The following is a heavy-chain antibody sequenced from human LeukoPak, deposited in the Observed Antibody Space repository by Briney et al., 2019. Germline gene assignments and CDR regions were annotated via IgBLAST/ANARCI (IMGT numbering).Heavy chain of an antibody. Sequence: SETLSLTCTVSGGSISSYYWSWIRQPAGKGLEWIGRIYTSGSTNYNPSLKSRVTMSVDTSKNQFSLKLSSVTAADTAVYYCARVDVNGDVDAFDIWGQGTMVTVSS. CDR1: GGSISSYY. CDR2: IYTSGST. V-gene: IGHV4-4*07. J-gene: IGHJ3*02. CDR3: ARVDVNGDVDAFDI. D-gene: IGHD4-17*01.